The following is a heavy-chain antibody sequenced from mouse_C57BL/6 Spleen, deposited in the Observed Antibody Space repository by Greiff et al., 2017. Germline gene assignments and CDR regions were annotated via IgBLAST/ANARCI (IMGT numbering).Heavy chain of an antibody. J-gene: IGHJ4*01. Sequence: VQLQQPGAELVRPGTSVKLSCKASGYTFTSYWMHWVKQRPGQGLEWIGVIDPSDSYTNYNQKFKGKATLTVDTSSRTAYMQLSSLTSEDSAVYYCANYYGSSYDYYAMDYWGQGTSVTVSS. CDR3: ANYYGSSYDYYAMDY. CDR2: IDPSDSYT. V-gene: IGHV1-59*01. CDR1: GYTFTSYW. D-gene: IGHD1-1*01.